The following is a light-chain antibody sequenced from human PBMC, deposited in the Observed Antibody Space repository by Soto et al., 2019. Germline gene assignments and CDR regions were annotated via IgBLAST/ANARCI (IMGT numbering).Light chain of an antibody. CDR2: DVS. V-gene: IGLV2-14*03. CDR3: SSYTSRHTVI. CDR1: SSDVGGYNY. J-gene: IGLJ2*01. Sequence: QSVLTQPASVSGSPGQSITISCTGTSSDVGGYNYVSWYQQHPGKAPKLMIYDVSNRPSGISNRFSGSKSGNTASLTISGLQAEDEADYYCSSYTSRHTVIFGGGTKVTVL.